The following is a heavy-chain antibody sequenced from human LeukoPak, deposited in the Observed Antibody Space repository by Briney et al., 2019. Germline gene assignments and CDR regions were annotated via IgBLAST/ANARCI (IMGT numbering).Heavy chain of an antibody. V-gene: IGHV4-34*01. J-gene: IGHJ4*02. D-gene: IGHD1-7*01. CDR1: GGSFSGYY. Sequence: SETLSLTCAVYGGSFSGYYWSWIRQPPGKGLEWIGGINHSGSTNYNPSLKSRVTISVDTSKNQFSLKLSSVTAADTAVYYCASTSGANWNYPYYFDYWGQGTLVTVSS. CDR3: ASTSGANWNYPYYFDY. CDR2: INHSGST.